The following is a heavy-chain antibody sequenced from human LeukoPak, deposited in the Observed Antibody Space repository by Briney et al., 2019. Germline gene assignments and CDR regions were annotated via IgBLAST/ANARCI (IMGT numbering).Heavy chain of an antibody. Sequence: GGSLRLSCAASGFTFSSYGMHWVRQAPGKGLEWVAVISYDGSNKYYADSVKGRFTISRDNSKNTLYLQMDSLRADDTAVYFCARDSIRQQLYYFDYWGRGTLVTVSS. D-gene: IGHD6-13*01. CDR3: ARDSIRQQLYYFDY. CDR1: GFTFSSYG. CDR2: ISYDGSNK. V-gene: IGHV3-30*03. J-gene: IGHJ4*02.